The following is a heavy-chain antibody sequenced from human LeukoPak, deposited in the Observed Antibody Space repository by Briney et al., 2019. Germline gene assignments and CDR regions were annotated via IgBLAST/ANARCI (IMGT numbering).Heavy chain of an antibody. CDR1: GFTFSRYG. Sequence: PGGSLRLSCEASGFTFSRYGMSWVRQAPGKGLEWVSAIRGSGGSTYYADSVKGRFTISRDNSKNTLYLQMNGLRADDTAVYYCAKDDVAAFATGYMDVWGKGTTVTVSS. D-gene: IGHD6-6*01. V-gene: IGHV3-23*01. CDR3: AKDDVAAFATGYMDV. CDR2: IRGSGGST. J-gene: IGHJ6*03.